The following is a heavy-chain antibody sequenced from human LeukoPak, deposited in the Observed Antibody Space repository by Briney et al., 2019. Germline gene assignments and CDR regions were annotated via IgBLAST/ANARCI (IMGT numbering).Heavy chain of an antibody. Sequence: PGGSLRLSCAASGFTFSTYGMQWVRQAPGKGLEWVAAIWYDGSEKYYADSVKGRFTISRDNSKNTLYVQMNSLRAGDTAVYYCARDVSSGYLGFDYWGQGTLVTVSS. J-gene: IGHJ4*02. D-gene: IGHD3-22*01. CDR2: IWYDGSEK. CDR1: GFTFSTYG. V-gene: IGHV3-33*01. CDR3: ARDVSSGYLGFDY.